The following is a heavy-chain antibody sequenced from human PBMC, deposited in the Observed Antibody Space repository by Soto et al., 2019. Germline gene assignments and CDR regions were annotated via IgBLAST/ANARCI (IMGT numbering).Heavy chain of an antibody. J-gene: IGHJ5*02. CDR2: ISSSSSYI. D-gene: IGHD3-22*01. CDR1: GFTFSSYS. V-gene: IGHV3-21*01. CDR3: ARDVTSSTYYYLSPGGFDP. Sequence: EVQLVESGGGLVKPGGSLRLSCAASGFTFSSYSMNWVRQAPGKGLEWVSSISSSSSYIYYADSVKGRFTISRDNAKNSLYLQMNSLRAEDTAVYYCARDVTSSTYYYLSPGGFDPWCQGTLVTVSS.